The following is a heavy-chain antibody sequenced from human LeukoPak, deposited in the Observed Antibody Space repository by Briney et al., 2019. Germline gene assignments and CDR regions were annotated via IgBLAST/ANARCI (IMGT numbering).Heavy chain of an antibody. CDR3: ARGGYDRAFDI. CDR1: GFTFSSYS. CDR2: ISSSSSTI. D-gene: IGHD5-12*01. Sequence: PGGSLRLSCAASGFTFSSYSMNWVRQAPGKGLEWVSYISSSSSTIYYADSVKGRFTISRDNAKNSLYLQMNSLRAEDTAVYYCARGGYDRAFDIWGQGTMVTVSS. V-gene: IGHV3-48*04. J-gene: IGHJ3*02.